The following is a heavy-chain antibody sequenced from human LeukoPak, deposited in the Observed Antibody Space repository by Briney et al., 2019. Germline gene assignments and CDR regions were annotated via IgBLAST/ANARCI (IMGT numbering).Heavy chain of an antibody. Sequence: QTGGSLRLSCAASGFTFSSYGMHWVRQAPGKGLEWVAFIRYDGSNKYYADSVKGRFTISRDNSNNTLYLQMNSLRAEATAVYSCAKDHSGDLDYWGQGTLVTVSS. D-gene: IGHD3-3*01. J-gene: IGHJ4*02. CDR2: IRYDGSNK. CDR1: GFTFSSYG. V-gene: IGHV3-30*02. CDR3: AKDHSGDLDY.